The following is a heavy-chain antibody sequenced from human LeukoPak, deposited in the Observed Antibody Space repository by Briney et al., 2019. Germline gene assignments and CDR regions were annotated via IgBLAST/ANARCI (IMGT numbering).Heavy chain of an antibody. V-gene: IGHV3-23*01. CDR2: ISSTGGST. Sequence: GGSLRLSCAASGFTFSRYWMTWVRQAPGKGLEWVAIISSTGGSTYYTDSVKGRFTISRDNSKNTLYLQMNSLRAEDTAVYYCARRGGDSGGYYAAYFDYWGQGTLVTVSS. CDR3: ARRGGDSGGYYAAYFDY. CDR1: GFTFSRYW. D-gene: IGHD1-26*01. J-gene: IGHJ4*02.